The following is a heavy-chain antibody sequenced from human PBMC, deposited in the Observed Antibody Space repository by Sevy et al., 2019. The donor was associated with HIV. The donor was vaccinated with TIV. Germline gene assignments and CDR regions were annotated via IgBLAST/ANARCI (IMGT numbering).Heavy chain of an antibody. V-gene: IGHV1-2*02. CDR2: INPNSGGT. D-gene: IGHD3-10*01. CDR3: ARGGYYGSGSLIGTYYYYYMDV. Sequence: ASVKVSCKASGYTFTGYYMHWVRQAPGQGLEWMGWINPNSGGTNYAQKFQGRVTMTRDTSISTAYMELSRLRSDDTAVYYCARGGYYGSGSLIGTYYYYYMDVWGKGTTVTVSS. CDR1: GYTFTGYY. J-gene: IGHJ6*03.